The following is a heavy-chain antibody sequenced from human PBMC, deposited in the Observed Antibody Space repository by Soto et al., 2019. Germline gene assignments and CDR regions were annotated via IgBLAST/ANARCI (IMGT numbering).Heavy chain of an antibody. D-gene: IGHD6-6*01. J-gene: IGHJ4*02. Sequence: ASVKVSCKVSGYTLTELSMHWVRQAPGKGLEWMGGFDPEDGETIYAQKFQGRVTMTEDTSTDTAYMELSSLRSEDTAVYYCATGPPPPEQLALFDYWGQGTLVTVSS. CDR2: FDPEDGET. CDR1: GYTLTELS. CDR3: ATGPPPPEQLALFDY. V-gene: IGHV1-24*01.